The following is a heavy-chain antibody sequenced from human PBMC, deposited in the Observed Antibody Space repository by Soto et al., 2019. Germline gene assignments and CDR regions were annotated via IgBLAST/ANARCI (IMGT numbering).Heavy chain of an antibody. V-gene: IGHV4-30-4*01. Sequence: PSETLSLTCTVSGGSISSGDYYWSWIRQPPGKGLEWIGYIYYSGSTYYNPSLKSRVTISVDTSKNQFSLKLSSVTAADTAVYYCARVGYSYGYPIDHWGQGTLVTVSS. D-gene: IGHD5-18*01. CDR2: IYYSGST. J-gene: IGHJ4*02. CDR3: ARVGYSYGYPIDH. CDR1: GGSISSGDYY.